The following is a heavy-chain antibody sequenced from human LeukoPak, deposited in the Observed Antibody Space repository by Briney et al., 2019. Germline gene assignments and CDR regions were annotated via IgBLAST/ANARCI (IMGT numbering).Heavy chain of an antibody. CDR1: GGSISGYH. CDR3: ARKTYCSGGRCYGENWFDP. CDR2: IFCTGNT. J-gene: IGHJ5*02. Sequence: SETLSLTCTVTGGSISGYHWNWIRQSPGKGLEWISNIFCTGNTDYNPSLKSRVTISINTSKNEISLILRSVTAADTAVYYCARKTYCSGGRCYGENWFDPWGQGILVTVSS. V-gene: IGHV4-59*08. D-gene: IGHD2-15*01.